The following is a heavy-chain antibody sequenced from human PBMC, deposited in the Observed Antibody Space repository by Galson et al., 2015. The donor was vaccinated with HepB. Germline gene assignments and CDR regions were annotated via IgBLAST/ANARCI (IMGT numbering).Heavy chain of an antibody. J-gene: IGHJ4*02. CDR1: GFTFSSYS. CDR3: ARYSSGWVIDY. Sequence: SLRLSCAASGFTFSSYSMNWVRQAPGKGLEWVSSISTGSGYIYYADSVKGRFTISRDNTKNSLYLQMNSLRAEDTAVYYCARYSSGWVIDYWGQGTLLTVSS. V-gene: IGHV3-21*01. CDR2: ISTGSGYI. D-gene: IGHD6-19*01.